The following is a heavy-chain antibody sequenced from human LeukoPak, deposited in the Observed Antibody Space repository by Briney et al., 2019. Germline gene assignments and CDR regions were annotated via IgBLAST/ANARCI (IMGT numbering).Heavy chain of an antibody. D-gene: IGHD3-10*01. J-gene: IGHJ6*02. CDR2: IYYSGST. Sequence: PSETLSLTCTVSGGSISSSSYYWGWIRQPPGKGLEWIGSIYYSGSTYYNPSLKSRVTISVDTSKNQFSLKLSSVTAADTAVYYCASDLTGSHYYYGMDVWGQGTTVTVSS. CDR1: GGSISSSSYY. CDR3: ASDLTGSHYYYGMDV. V-gene: IGHV4-39*01.